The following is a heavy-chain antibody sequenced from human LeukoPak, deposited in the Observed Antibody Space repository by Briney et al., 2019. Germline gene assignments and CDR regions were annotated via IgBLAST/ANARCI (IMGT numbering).Heavy chain of an antibody. V-gene: IGHV3-30*18. D-gene: IGHD5-12*01. CDR2: ISYDGSNK. J-gene: IGHJ4*02. CDR1: GFTFSSYG. CDR3: AKDEVNSGYDFYFDY. Sequence: GGSLRLSCAASGFTFSSYGMHWVRQAPGKGLEWVAVISYDGSNKYYEDSVKGRFTISRDNSKNTLYLQMNSLRAEDTAVYYCAKDEVNSGYDFYFDYWGQGTLVTVCS.